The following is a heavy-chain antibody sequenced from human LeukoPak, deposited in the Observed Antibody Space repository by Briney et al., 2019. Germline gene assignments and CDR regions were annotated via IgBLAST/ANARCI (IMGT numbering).Heavy chain of an antibody. CDR2: ITSSSSYI. Sequence: KSGGSLRLSCAASGFTFSSYNMNWVRQAPGKGPEWVSSITSSSSYIYYADSVKGRFTISRDNAKSSLCLQMNSLRAEDTAVYYCARGGYGPFDPWGQGTLVTVSS. CDR1: GFTFSSYN. J-gene: IGHJ5*02. D-gene: IGHD2-15*01. CDR3: ARGGYGPFDP. V-gene: IGHV3-21*04.